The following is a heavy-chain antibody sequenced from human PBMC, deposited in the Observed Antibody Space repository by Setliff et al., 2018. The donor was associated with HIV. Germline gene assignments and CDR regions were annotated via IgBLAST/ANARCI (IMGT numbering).Heavy chain of an antibody. CDR3: ASIELAAMVPVDY. Sequence: GGSLRLSCATSGFTFDSYSIIWVRQAPGKGLEWVSYISGLGGGTIYYADSVTGRFTISRDNAKNSLFLQMNSLRAEDTAVYYCASIELAAMVPVDYWGQGSLVTVSS. J-gene: IGHJ4*02. V-gene: IGHV3-48*04. CDR2: ISGLGGGTI. D-gene: IGHD5-18*01. CDR1: GFTFDSYS.